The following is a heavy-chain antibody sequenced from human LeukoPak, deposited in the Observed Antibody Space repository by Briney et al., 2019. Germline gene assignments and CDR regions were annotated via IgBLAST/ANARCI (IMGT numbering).Heavy chain of an antibody. CDR3: ATSDDFWSGSFDF. V-gene: IGHV3-11*01. D-gene: IGHD3-3*01. J-gene: IGHJ4*02. Sequence: GGSLRLSCAASGFTFSDYYMSWIRQAPGKGLEWVSYISSSGSTIYYADSVKGRFTISRDNSRNTLFLQMNSLRAADTAVYYCATSDDFWSGSFDFWGQGTLVTVSS. CDR1: GFTFSDYY. CDR2: ISSSGSTI.